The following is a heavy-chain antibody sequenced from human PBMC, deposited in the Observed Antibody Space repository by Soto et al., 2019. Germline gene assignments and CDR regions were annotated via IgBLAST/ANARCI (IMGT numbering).Heavy chain of an antibody. CDR2: INPNSGGT. CDR1: GYTFTGYY. D-gene: IGHD3-9*01. Sequence: ASMKVSCKTAGYTFTGYYMHWVRQAPGQGLEWMGWINPNSGGTNYAQKFQGRVTMTRDTSISTAYMELSRLRSDDTAVDYCARGTKIHFDWFQALDYWGQGILVTVSS. V-gene: IGHV1-2*02. J-gene: IGHJ4*02. CDR3: ARGTKIHFDWFQALDY.